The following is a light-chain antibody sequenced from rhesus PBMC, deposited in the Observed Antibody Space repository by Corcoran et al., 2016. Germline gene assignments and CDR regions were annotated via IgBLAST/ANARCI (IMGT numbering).Light chain of an antibody. CDR1: QSVSSY. CDR2: GAS. CDR3: LQHNSYPFT. Sequence: EIVMTQSPATLSLSPGERATLSCRASQSVSSYVAWYQQKPEKDPRLLIYGASSTATGIPDRFSGSGSGTDFALTISSLQPEDFAVYYCLQHNSYPFTFGPGTKLDIK. V-gene: IGKV3S9*01. J-gene: IGKJ3*01.